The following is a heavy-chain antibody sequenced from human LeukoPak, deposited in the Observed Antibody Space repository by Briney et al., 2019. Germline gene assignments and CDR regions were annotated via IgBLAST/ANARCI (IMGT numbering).Heavy chain of an antibody. CDR2: IDWDEDK. J-gene: IGHJ6*02. D-gene: IGHD3-10*01. Sequence: SGPALVKPTQTLTLTCAFSGFSLSSSGMCVSWIRQPPGQALEWLAHIDWDEDKYYRSSLKTRLTISKDPSENQVVLTMTNMDPVDTATYYCARILGYGSGNYGVDVWGRGTTVTVSS. CDR3: ARILGYGSGNYGVDV. CDR1: GFSLSSSGMC. V-gene: IGHV2-70*01.